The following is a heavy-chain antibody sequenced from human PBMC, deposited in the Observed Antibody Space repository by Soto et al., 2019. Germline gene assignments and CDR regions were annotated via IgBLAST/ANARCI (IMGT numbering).Heavy chain of an antibody. CDR3: AREGAVALDY. J-gene: IGHJ4*02. Sequence: PVGSLRLSCVVSGFTVTSHFMNWFRQAPGKGLEWVSVINSDGSTFYADSVKGRFIISRDHSQNTVYLQMDSLRGDDTALYYCAREGAVALDYWGQGT. CDR1: GFTVTSHF. V-gene: IGHV3-66*01. CDR2: INSDGST. D-gene: IGHD6-19*01.